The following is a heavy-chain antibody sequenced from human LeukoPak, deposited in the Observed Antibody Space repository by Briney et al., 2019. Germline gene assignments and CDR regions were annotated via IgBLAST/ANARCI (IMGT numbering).Heavy chain of an antibody. CDR3: AKEKSGWYSRGFDP. CDR2: ISGSGGST. CDR1: RFTFSSYS. Sequence: PGGSLRLSCAGSRFTFSSYSMNWVRQAPGKGLEWVSAISGSGGSTYYADSVKGRFTISRDNSKSTLYLQMNSLRAEDTAVYYCAKEKSGWYSRGFDPWGQGTLVTVSS. V-gene: IGHV3-23*01. D-gene: IGHD6-19*01. J-gene: IGHJ5*02.